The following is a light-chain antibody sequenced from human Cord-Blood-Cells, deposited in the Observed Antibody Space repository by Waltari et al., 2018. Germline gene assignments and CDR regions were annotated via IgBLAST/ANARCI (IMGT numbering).Light chain of an antibody. CDR3: SSYTSSSTVV. Sequence: QSALTQPASVSGSPGQSITISCTGTSRDVGGYNYVSWYPQHPDKAPKLMIDEVSNRPAGVSNRFSGSKSGNTASLTISGLQAEDEADYYCSSYTSSSTVVFGGGTKLTVL. V-gene: IGLV2-14*01. CDR1: SRDVGGYNY. CDR2: EVS. J-gene: IGLJ2*01.